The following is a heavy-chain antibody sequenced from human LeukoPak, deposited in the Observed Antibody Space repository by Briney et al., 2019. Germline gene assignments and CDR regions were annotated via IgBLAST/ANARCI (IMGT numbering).Heavy chain of an antibody. J-gene: IGHJ6*03. Sequence: GASVKVSCKASGYTFTSYDINWVRQATGQGLEWMGWMNPNSGNTGYAQKFQGRVTMTRNTSISTAYMELSSLRSEDTAVYYCARGSLRGVIIHYYMDVWGKGTTVTISS. D-gene: IGHD3-10*01. CDR1: GYTFTSYD. CDR2: MNPNSGNT. CDR3: ARGSLRGVIIHYYMDV. V-gene: IGHV1-8*01.